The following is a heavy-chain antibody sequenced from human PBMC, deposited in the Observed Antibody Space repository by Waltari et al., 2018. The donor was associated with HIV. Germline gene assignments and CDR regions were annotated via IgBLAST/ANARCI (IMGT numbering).Heavy chain of an antibody. V-gene: IGHV3-15*01. Sequence: EVQLVESGGGLVKPGESLRLSCAASGFTFSHAWMSWVRQAPGKGLELVGRIKSQSDGGTRDYGAPVKGRFTISRDDSQSTLYLQMNSLKTEDTAFYFCTTDPYYTRWGPGTLVTVSS. D-gene: IGHD1-26*01. J-gene: IGHJ4*02. CDR3: TTDPYYTR. CDR1: GFTFSHAW. CDR2: IKSQSDGGTR.